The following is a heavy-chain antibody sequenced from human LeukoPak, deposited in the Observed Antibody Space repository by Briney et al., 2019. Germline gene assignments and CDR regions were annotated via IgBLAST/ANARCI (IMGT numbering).Heavy chain of an antibody. V-gene: IGHV4-59*01. D-gene: IGHD3-22*01. CDR1: GGSISSYY. Sequence: SETLSLTCTVSGGSISSYYWSWIRQPPGKGLEWIGYIYYSGSTNYNPSLKSRVTISVDTSKNQFSLKLSSVTAADPAVYYCAREWGYDSSGYFDYWGQGTLVTVSS. CDR2: IYYSGST. J-gene: IGHJ4*02. CDR3: AREWGYDSSGYFDY.